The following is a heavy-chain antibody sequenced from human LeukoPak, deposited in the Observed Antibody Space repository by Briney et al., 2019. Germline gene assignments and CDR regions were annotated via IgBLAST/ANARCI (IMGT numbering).Heavy chain of an antibody. CDR3: ARVLRYFGYYSYMDV. CDR1: GGSFSGYY. V-gene: IGHV4-34*01. Sequence: PSETLSLTCAVYGGSFSGYYWSWIRQPPGKGLEWIGEINHSGSTNYNPSLQSRVTISVATSENQFSLKLSSVTAADTAVYYCARVLRYFGYYSYMDVWGKGTTVTISS. D-gene: IGHD3-9*01. CDR2: INHSGST. J-gene: IGHJ6*03.